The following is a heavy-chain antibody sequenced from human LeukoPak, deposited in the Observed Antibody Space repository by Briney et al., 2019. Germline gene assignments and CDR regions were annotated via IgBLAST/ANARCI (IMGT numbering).Heavy chain of an antibody. Sequence: KPSETLSLTCTVSGGSISSYCWSWIRQPPGKGLEWIGYIYSSGSTNYNPSLKSRITISVDTSKNQFSLKLSSVTAADTAVYYCARFAYCGGHCWYYFDYWGQGSLVTVSS. D-gene: IGHD2-21*02. CDR2: IYSSGST. V-gene: IGHV4-59*01. CDR3: ARFAYCGGHCWYYFDY. J-gene: IGHJ4*02. CDR1: GGSISSYC.